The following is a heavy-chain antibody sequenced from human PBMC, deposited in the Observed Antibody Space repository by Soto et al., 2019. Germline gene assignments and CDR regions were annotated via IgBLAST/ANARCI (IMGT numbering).Heavy chain of an antibody. CDR3: ATTREAIIHLYYVDF. CDR1: GGSISDSVW. Sequence: QVQLQESGPRLVKPSGTLSLTCDVSGGSISDSVWWSWVRQAPGKGLEWIGEIYHSGKTYYNPSLKSRVTISTDRSRNQVSLTLDFVTAADTAIYYCATTREAIIHLYYVDFWGQGVLVTVSS. V-gene: IGHV4-4*02. D-gene: IGHD3-10*01. J-gene: IGHJ4*02. CDR2: IYHSGKT.